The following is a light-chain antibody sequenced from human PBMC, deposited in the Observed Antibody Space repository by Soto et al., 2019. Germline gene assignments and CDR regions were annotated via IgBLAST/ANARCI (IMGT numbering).Light chain of an antibody. CDR2: GSD. Sequence: QCLLTQAPSVPGAPGQTVPISCTGSVSNIGAGYGVQWYQQLPGTAPRLLIYGSDDRPSGVPDRFSASVSGNSASLAITGLQTEDEAVYYCQSYDSNLSAVFGPGTKVTVL. CDR3: QSYDSNLSAV. J-gene: IGLJ1*01. CDR1: VSNIGAGYG. V-gene: IGLV1-40*01.